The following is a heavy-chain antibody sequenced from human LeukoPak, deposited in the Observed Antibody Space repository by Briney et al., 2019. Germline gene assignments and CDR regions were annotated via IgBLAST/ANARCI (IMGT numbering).Heavy chain of an antibody. CDR1: GFTFSSHA. J-gene: IGHJ5*02. D-gene: IGHD4-17*01. CDR3: AKAAYGDYVNWFDP. V-gene: IGHV3-23*01. CDR2: IGGIGAST. Sequence: GGSLRLSCAASGFTFSSHAMNWVRQAPGKGLEWVSSIGGIGASTYYADSVKGRFTISRDNSKNTLYLQMNSLRAEDTALYYCAKAAYGDYVNWFDPWGQGILVIVSS.